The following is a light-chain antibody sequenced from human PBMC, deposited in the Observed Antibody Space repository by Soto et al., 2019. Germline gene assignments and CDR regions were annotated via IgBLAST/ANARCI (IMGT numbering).Light chain of an antibody. Sequence: DIQMTQSPSSLSASVGDRVTITCRASQTIRSDLNWYQQKPGKAPKLLIYAASSLQSGVPSRFSGSGSGTDFTLTISSLQPEDFATYYCQQSYSTPLLTFGGGTKVDIK. V-gene: IGKV1-39*01. CDR2: AAS. J-gene: IGKJ4*01. CDR3: QQSYSTPLLT. CDR1: QTIRSD.